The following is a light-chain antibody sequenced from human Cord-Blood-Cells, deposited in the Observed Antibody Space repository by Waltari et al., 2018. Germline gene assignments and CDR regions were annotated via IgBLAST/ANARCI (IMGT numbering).Light chain of an antibody. V-gene: IGLV1-47*01. CDR3: AAWDDSLSVPV. CDR2: RNN. CDR1: SSNIGSNY. Sequence: QSVLTQPPSASGTPGQRVTISCSGSSSNIGSNYVYWYQQLPGTAPKLLIYRNNHCTSGVPDRCSGSKSGTSASLAVSGLRAEDEAGYYCAAWDDSLSVPVFGGGTKLTVL. J-gene: IGLJ3*02.